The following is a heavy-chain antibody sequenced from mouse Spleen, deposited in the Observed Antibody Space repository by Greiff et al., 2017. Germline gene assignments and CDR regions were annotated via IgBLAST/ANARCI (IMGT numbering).Heavy chain of an antibody. CDR1: GYSFTGYY. Sequence: EVMLVESGPELVKPGASVKISCKASGYSFTGYYMHWVKQSHGNILDWIGYIYPYNGVSSYNQKFKGKATLTVDKSSSTAYMELRSLTSEDSAVYYCARSTMITTTVYYFDYWGQGTTLTVSS. J-gene: IGHJ2*01. V-gene: IGHV1-31*01. CDR2: IYPYNGVS. CDR3: ARSTMITTTVYYFDY. D-gene: IGHD2-4*01.